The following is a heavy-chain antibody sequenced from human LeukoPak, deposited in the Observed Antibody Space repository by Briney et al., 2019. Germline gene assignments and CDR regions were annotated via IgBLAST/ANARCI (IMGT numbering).Heavy chain of an antibody. CDR2: IIPIFGTA. D-gene: IGHD3-22*01. Sequence: ASVKVSCKASGGTFSGYAISWVRQAPGQGLEWMGGIIPIFGTANYAQKFQGRVTITADKSTSTAYMELSSLRSEDTAVYYCARVKSYYYDTSDKDAFDIWGQGTMVTVSS. CDR3: ARVKSYYYDTSDKDAFDI. J-gene: IGHJ3*02. V-gene: IGHV1-69*06. CDR1: GGTFSGYA.